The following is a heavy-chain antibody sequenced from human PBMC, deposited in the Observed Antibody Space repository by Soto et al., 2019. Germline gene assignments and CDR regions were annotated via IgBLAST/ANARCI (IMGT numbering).Heavy chain of an antibody. D-gene: IGHD3-10*01. CDR3: ARRERYYGSPGWFDS. J-gene: IGHJ5*01. Sequence: LTCSVSGGSISSFTYYWGWIRQPPGKGLEWIGTVYYNENTYYNPSLKSRVTITVDTAKNQFSLNLRSVTAADTAMYFCARRERYYGSPGWFDSQGQGPLVTVSS. CDR2: VYYNENT. CDR1: GGSISSFTYY. V-gene: IGHV4-39*01.